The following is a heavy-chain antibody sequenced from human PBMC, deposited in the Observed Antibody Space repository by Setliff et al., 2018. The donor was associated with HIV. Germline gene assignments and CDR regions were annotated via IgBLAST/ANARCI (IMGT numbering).Heavy chain of an antibody. CDR2: INHSGST. Sequence: PSETLSLTCAVYGGSFSGYFWSWIRQPPGRGLEWIGEINHSGSTNYNPSLKSRVTTSVDTSKSQFSLRLNSVTATDTALYYCARGRFHRLHRPYSGSGSLGIQYFDYWGQGTLVTVSS. CDR3: ARGRFHRLHRPYSGSGSLGIQYFDY. D-gene: IGHD3-10*01. J-gene: IGHJ4*02. V-gene: IGHV4-34*01. CDR1: GGSFSGYF.